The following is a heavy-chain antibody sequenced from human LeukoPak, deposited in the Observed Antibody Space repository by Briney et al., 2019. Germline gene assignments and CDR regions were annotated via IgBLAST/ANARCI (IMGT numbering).Heavy chain of an antibody. CDR1: GFTVSSYG. D-gene: IGHD5-18*01. Sequence: GGSLRLSCAASGFTVSSYGMHWVRQAPGKGLEWVAVIWYDGSNKYYADSVKGRFTISRDNSKNTLYLQMNSLRAEDTAVYYCARGGYFPYGMDVWGQGTTVTVSS. V-gene: IGHV3-33*08. CDR2: IWYDGSNK. J-gene: IGHJ6*02. CDR3: ARGGYFPYGMDV.